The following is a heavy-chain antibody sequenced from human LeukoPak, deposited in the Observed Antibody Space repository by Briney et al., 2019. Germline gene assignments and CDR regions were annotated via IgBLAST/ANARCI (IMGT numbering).Heavy chain of an antibody. CDR1: GFTFVVYG. D-gene: IGHD3-9*01. Sequence: RPGGSLRLSCAASGFTFVVYGMSWVRQAPGKGLEWVSGINWNGGSTGYADSVKGRFTISRDNAKNSLYLQMNSLRAEDTALYYCARARSTGYYVADYWGQGTLVTVSS. CDR3: ARARSTGYYVADY. J-gene: IGHJ4*02. CDR2: INWNGGST. V-gene: IGHV3-20*04.